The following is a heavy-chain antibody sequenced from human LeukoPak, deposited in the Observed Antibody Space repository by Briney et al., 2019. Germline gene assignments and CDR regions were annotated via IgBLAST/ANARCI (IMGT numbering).Heavy chain of an antibody. J-gene: IGHJ4*02. D-gene: IGHD1-26*01. V-gene: IGHV4-4*02. CDR3: SRESGPFCPFGY. Sequence: KASETLSLTCGVSGGSISTTNWWSWVRQPPGQGLEWIGEISLTGRTNYNPSLNSRVTMSIDESRNQLSLNLTSVTAADTATYFCSRESGPFCPFGYWGQGTLVIVSS. CDR1: GGSISTTNW. CDR2: ISLTGRT.